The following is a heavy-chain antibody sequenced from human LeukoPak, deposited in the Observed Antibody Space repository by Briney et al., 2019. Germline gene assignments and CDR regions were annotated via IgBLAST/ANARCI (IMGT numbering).Heavy chain of an antibody. D-gene: IGHD2-8*02. Sequence: GGSLRLSCAASGFISSYYGMHWVRQAPGKGLEWLAVIWPDGTIQYYADPVKGRFTISRDNSKNTLYLQLTGLRADDSAVYYCARHNHDWGWDFWGQGAQVTVSS. CDR2: IWPDGTIQ. CDR1: GFISSYYG. J-gene: IGHJ4*02. CDR3: ARHNHDWGWDF. V-gene: IGHV3-33*01.